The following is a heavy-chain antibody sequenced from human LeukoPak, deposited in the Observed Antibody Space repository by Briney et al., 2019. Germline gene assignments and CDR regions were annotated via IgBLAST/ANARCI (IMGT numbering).Heavy chain of an antibody. CDR3: AKDSVGSGSYYYFDY. J-gene: IGHJ4*02. D-gene: IGHD3-10*01. Sequence: GGSLRHSCAAPGFAFSDSSINWGRQAPRKGQERVSYIRSSDNTIHYADSVKGRFTISRDNSKITLYLQMNSLRAEDTAVYYCAKDSVGSGSYYYFDYWGQGTLVTVSS. CDR2: IRSSDNTI. CDR1: GFAFSDSS. V-gene: IGHV3-48*01.